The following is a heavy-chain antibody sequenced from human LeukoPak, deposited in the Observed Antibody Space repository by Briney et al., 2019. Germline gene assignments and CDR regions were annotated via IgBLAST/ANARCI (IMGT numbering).Heavy chain of an antibody. D-gene: IGHD1-26*01. CDR2: ISGSGGST. CDR3: AKWIGWELLPHFDY. J-gene: IGHJ4*02. V-gene: IGHV3-23*01. CDR1: GFAFSNYG. Sequence: TGGSLRLSCAASGFAFSNYGMNWVRQAPGKGLEWVSAISGSGGSTYYAYSVKGRFTISRDNYKNTLYLQMNILRAEDTAVYYCAKWIGWELLPHFDYWGQGTLVTVSS.